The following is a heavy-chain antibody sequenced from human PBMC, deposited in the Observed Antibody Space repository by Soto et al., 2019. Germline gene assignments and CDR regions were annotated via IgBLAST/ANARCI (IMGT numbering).Heavy chain of an antibody. CDR2: IYYSGST. J-gene: IGHJ2*01. D-gene: IGHD2-2*01. V-gene: IGHV4-39*01. Sequence: QLQLQESGPGLVKPSETLSLTCTVSGGSISSSSYYWGWIRQPPGKGLEWIGSIYYSGSTYYNPSLKSRVTISVDTSKNQFSLKLSSVTAADTAVYYCAIVVPAASQRWYFALWGRGTLVTVSS. CDR3: AIVVPAASQRWYFAL. CDR1: GGSISSSSYY.